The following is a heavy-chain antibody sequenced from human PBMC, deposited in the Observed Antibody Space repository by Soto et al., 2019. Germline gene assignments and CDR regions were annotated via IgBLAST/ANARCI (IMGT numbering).Heavy chain of an antibody. CDR2: ISAYNGNT. Sequence: ASVKVSCKASGYTFTSYGISWVRQAPGQGLEWMGWISAYNGNTNYAQNLQGRVTMTTDTSTSTAYMELRSLRSDDTAVYYCAREVGATARSAHYFDYWGQGTLVTVSS. CDR3: AREVGATARSAHYFDY. J-gene: IGHJ4*02. V-gene: IGHV1-18*01. D-gene: IGHD1-26*01. CDR1: GYTFTSYG.